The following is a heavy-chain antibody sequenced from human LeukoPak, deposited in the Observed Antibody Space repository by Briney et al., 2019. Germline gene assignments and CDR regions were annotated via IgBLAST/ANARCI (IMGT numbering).Heavy chain of an antibody. Sequence: PGGSLRLSCAASGFAFSSYAMSWVRQAPGTGLDWVSAISGSGGNTYYADSVKGRFTISRDNSKNTLYLQMKSLRAEDTAVYYCAKDQYGGNPQYYFDYWGQGTLVTVSS. D-gene: IGHD4-23*01. V-gene: IGHV3-23*01. J-gene: IGHJ4*02. CDR3: AKDQYGGNPQYYFDY. CDR2: ISGSGGNT. CDR1: GFAFSSYA.